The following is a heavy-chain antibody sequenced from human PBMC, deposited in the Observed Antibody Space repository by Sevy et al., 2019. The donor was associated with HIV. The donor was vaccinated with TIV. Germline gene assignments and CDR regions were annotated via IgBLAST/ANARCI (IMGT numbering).Heavy chain of an antibody. CDR2: ISGSGTRT. Sequence: GGSLRLSCAVSGFSFDSYGMTWVRQAPGKGLEWVSGISGSGTRTYYADSVKGRFIISRDNSKNTLYLQMNSLRSEDXXXXXXXKRGGGHYDPDEIGYYFYYYNMDVWGKGTTVTVSS. D-gene: IGHD3-22*01. J-gene: IGHJ6*03. CDR3: XKRGGGHYDPDEIGYYFYYYNMDV. V-gene: IGHV3-23*01. CDR1: GFSFDSYG.